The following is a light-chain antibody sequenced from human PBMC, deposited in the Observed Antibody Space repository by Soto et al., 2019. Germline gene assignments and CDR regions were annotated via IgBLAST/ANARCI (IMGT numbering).Light chain of an antibody. CDR1: SSDVGGYNY. CDR2: DVS. CDR3: SSYTTITTRQIV. J-gene: IGLJ1*01. Sequence: QSALTQPASVSGSPGQSITISCTGTSSDVGGYNYVSWYQHHPGKAPKLMIYDVSNRASGVSNRFSGSKSGNTASLTISGLQPEDEADYYCSSYTTITTRQIVLGTRTKLTVI. V-gene: IGLV2-14*03.